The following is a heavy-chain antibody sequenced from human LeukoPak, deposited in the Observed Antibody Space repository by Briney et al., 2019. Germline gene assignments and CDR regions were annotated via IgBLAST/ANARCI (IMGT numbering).Heavy chain of an antibody. V-gene: IGHV4-61*02. CDR1: GGSISSGSYY. D-gene: IGHD1-1*01. CDR3: ASEGTTFSSFDY. J-gene: IGHJ4*02. Sequence: SQTLSLTCTVSGGSISSGSYYWSWIRQPAGKGLEWIGRIYTSGSTNYNPSLKSRVTISVDTSKNQFSLKLNSVIATDTAVYYCASEGTTFSSFDYWGQGTLVTVSS. CDR2: IYTSGST.